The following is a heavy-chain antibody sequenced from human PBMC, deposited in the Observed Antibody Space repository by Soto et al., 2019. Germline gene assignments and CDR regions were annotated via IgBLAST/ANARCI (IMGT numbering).Heavy chain of an antibody. D-gene: IGHD3-22*01. CDR2: IIPIFGTA. CDR1: GGTFSSYA. Sequence: VKVSCKASGGTFSSYAISWVRQAPGQGLEWMGGIIPIFGTANYAQKFQGRVTITADESTSTAYMELSSLRSEDTAVYYCARAKGGYYDSSGRTWYFDYWGQGTLVTVSS. CDR3: ARAKGGYYDSSGRTWYFDY. V-gene: IGHV1-69*13. J-gene: IGHJ4*02.